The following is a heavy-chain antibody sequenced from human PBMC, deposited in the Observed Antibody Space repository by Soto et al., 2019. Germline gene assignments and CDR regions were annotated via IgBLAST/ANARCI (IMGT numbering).Heavy chain of an antibody. CDR3: ARGPGGTDFYYYYYMDV. J-gene: IGHJ6*03. Sequence: EMQLVESGGGLVQPGGSLRLSCAASGVTFSSFSMNWVRQAPGKGLEWLSYISSRSSAIYYADSVKGRLTISRDNANNALYLQMNSLRAEDTAVYYCARGPGGTDFYYYYYMDVWGKGTTVTVSS. V-gene: IGHV3-48*01. CDR2: ISSRSSAI. D-gene: IGHD3-16*01. CDR1: GVTFSSFS.